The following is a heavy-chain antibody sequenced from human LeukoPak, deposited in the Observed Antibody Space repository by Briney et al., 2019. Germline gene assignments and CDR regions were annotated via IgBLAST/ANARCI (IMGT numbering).Heavy chain of an antibody. V-gene: IGHV7-4-1*02. Sequence: ASVKVSCKASGYRFTSFAINWVRQAPGQGLEWMGWINTNTGNPTYAQGFTGRFVFSLDTSVSTAYLQLRSLKAEDTAVYYCAREGWSDPWGQGTLVTVSS. J-gene: IGHJ5*02. CDR3: AREGWSDP. CDR2: INTNTGNP. CDR1: GYRFTSFA.